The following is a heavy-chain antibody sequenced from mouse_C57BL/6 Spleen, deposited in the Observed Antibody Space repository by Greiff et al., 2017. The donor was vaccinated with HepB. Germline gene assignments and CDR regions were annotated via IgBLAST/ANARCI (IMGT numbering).Heavy chain of an antibody. Sequence: QVQLQQSGPGLVQPSQSLSITCTVSGFSLTSHGVHWVRQSPGKGLEWLGVIWSGGSTDYNAAFISRLSISKDNSKSQVFFKMNSLQADDTAIYYCATLGQVFAYWGQGTLVTVSA. CDR3: ATLGQVFAY. CDR2: IWSGGST. J-gene: IGHJ3*01. V-gene: IGHV2-2*01. CDR1: GFSLTSHG. D-gene: IGHD4-1*01.